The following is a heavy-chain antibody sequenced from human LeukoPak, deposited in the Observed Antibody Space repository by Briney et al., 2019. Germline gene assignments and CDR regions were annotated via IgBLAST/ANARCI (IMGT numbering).Heavy chain of an antibody. V-gene: IGHV3-23*01. D-gene: IGHD1-26*01. Sequence: PGGSLRLSCAASGFTFNTYAMSWVRQAPGKGLEWVSVISISGGTYYADSVKGRLTISRDISKNTVFLQMDSLRVEDTAVYYCTKHGERGTNRFDYWGQGTLVTASS. J-gene: IGHJ4*02. CDR2: ISISGGT. CDR3: TKHGERGTNRFDY. CDR1: GFTFNTYA.